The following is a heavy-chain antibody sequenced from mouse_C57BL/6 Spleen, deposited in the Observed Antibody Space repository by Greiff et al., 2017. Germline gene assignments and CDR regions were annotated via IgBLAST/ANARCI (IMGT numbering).Heavy chain of an antibody. CDR2: IYPGDGDT. CDR1: GYAFSSYW. Sequence: QVQLKESGAELVKPGASVKISCKASGYAFSSYWMNWVKQRPGKGLEWIGQIYPGDGDTNYNGKFKGKATLTADKSSSTAYMQLSSLTSEDSAVYFCASGGITTVVAFHYYAMDYWGQGTSVTVSS. CDR3: ASGGITTVVAFHYYAMDY. V-gene: IGHV1-80*01. J-gene: IGHJ4*01. D-gene: IGHD1-1*01.